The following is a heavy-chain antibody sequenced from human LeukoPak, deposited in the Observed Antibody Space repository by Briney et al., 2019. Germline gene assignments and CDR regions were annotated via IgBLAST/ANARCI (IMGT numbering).Heavy chain of an antibody. Sequence: SVKVSCKASGGTFSSYAISWVRQAPGQGLEWMGRIIPIFGTANYAQKFQGRVTMTTDTSTSTAYLELRSLRSDDTAVYFCARAQPYRGIVVVPVLDYWGQGTLVTVSS. CDR1: GGTFSSYA. CDR3: ARAQPYRGIVVVPVLDY. J-gene: IGHJ4*02. V-gene: IGHV1-69*05. D-gene: IGHD2-15*01. CDR2: IIPIFGTA.